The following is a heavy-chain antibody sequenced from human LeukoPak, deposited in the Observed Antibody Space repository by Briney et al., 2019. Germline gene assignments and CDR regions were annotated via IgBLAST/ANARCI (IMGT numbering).Heavy chain of an antibody. V-gene: IGHV3-30*04. CDR1: GFTFSSYT. D-gene: IGHD4-17*01. CDR2: ISYDGSNK. CDR3: ARPEYGDYVAFDY. J-gene: IGHJ4*02. Sequence: PGGSLRLSCAASGFTFSSYTMHWVRQAPGKGLEWVSVISYDGSNKYYADSVKGRFTISRDNSKNTLYLQMNSLRAEDRAVYYCARPEYGDYVAFDYWGQGTLVTVSS.